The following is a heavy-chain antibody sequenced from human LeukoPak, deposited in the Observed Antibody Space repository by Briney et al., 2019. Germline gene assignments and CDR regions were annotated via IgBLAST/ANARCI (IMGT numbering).Heavy chain of an antibody. Sequence: GGSLRLSCAASGLTVWNFAVGWVRRAPGRGLEWVSTISGFGGETFYADSVKGRFSLSRDNSKHTLSLEMNSLRAEDTAVYYCATGGHYSFFDPWGQGTLVTVSS. V-gene: IGHV3-23*01. CDR3: ATGGHYSFFDP. CDR1: GLTVWNFA. J-gene: IGHJ5*02. CDR2: ISGFGGET. D-gene: IGHD3-10*01.